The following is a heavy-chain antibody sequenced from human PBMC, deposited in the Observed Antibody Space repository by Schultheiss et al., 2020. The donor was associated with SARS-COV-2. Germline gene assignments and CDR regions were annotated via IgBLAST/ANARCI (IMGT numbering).Heavy chain of an antibody. V-gene: IGHV1-58*02. Sequence: SVKVSCKASGFTFTSSAMQWVRQARGQRLEWIGWIVVGSGNTNYAQKFQERVTITRDMSTSTAYMELSSLRSEDTAVYYCASGTPYYDFWSGYYKGYYGMDVWGQGTTVTVSS. CDR1: GFTFTSSA. J-gene: IGHJ6*02. CDR3: ASGTPYYDFWSGYYKGYYGMDV. D-gene: IGHD3-3*01. CDR2: IVVGSGNT.